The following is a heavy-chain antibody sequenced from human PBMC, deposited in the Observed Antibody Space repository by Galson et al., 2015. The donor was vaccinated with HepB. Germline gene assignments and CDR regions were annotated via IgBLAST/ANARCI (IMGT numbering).Heavy chain of an antibody. Sequence: SLRLSCAASGFTFSSYGMHWVRQAPGKGLEWVAFIRYDGSNKYYADSVKGRFTISRDNSKNTLYLQMNSLRAEDTAVYYCAKDLGGWQQLTLDYWGQGTLATVSS. J-gene: IGHJ4*02. CDR1: GFTFSSYG. D-gene: IGHD6-13*01. CDR3: AKDLGGWQQLTLDY. CDR2: IRYDGSNK. V-gene: IGHV3-30*02.